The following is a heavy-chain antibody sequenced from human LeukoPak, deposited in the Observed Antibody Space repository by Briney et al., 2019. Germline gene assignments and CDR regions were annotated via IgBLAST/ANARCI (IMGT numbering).Heavy chain of an antibody. Sequence: GGSLRLSCAASGFTFSSYAMHWIRQAPGKGLEWVAVIWYDGSNKYYADSVKGRFTISRDNSKNTLYLQMNSLRAEDTAVYYRARGAQIQDYYDSSGYLGYWGQGTLVTVSS. CDR2: IWYDGSNK. J-gene: IGHJ4*02. CDR1: GFTFSSYA. D-gene: IGHD3-22*01. CDR3: ARGAQIQDYYDSSGYLGY. V-gene: IGHV3-33*08.